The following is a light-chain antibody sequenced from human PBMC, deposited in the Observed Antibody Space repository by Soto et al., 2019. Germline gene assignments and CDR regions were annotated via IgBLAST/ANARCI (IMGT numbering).Light chain of an antibody. V-gene: IGLV1-51*01. CDR1: SSNIGNKY. CDR3: GAWDTSLSAEV. Sequence: QSVLTQPPSVSAAPGQKVTISCSGSSSNIGNKYVSWYQQLPRTAPKLLIYDNNKRPVGIPDRFSGSKSGTSATLGITGLQTGDEADYYCGAWDTSLSAEVFGGGTQLTVL. J-gene: IGLJ3*02. CDR2: DNN.